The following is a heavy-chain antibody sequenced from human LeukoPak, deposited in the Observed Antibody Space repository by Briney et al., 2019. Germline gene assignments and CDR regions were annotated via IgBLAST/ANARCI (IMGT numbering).Heavy chain of an antibody. V-gene: IGHV3-21*01. D-gene: IGHD3-16*01. Sequence: GGSLKLSCTASGFTFSTYPMNWVRQAPGQGLEWMASISTTSSYFYYADSVRGRFTISRDNAKNALFLQMISLRAEDTAVYYCARVGPPSYAMDVWGQGTTVTVSS. J-gene: IGHJ6*02. CDR3: ARVGPPSYAMDV. CDR2: ISTTSSYF. CDR1: GFTFSTYP.